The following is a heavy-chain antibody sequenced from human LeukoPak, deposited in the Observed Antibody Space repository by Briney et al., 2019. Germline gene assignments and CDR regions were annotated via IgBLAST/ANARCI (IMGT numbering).Heavy chain of an antibody. CDR1: GGSISSSSYY. CDR2: IYYSGST. Sequence: SETLSLTCTVSGGSISSSSYYWGWIRQPPGKGLEWIGSIYYSGSTYYNPSLKSRVTISVDTSKNQFSLKLSSVTAADTAVYYCASQSNYGDYFNWGQGTLVTVSS. J-gene: IGHJ4*02. D-gene: IGHD4-17*01. V-gene: IGHV4-39*07. CDR3: ASQSNYGDYFN.